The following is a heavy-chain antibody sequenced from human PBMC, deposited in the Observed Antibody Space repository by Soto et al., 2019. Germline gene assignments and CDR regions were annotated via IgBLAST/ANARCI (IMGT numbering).Heavy chain of an antibody. CDR2: IYYSGST. J-gene: IGHJ5*02. CDR1: GVSIRSSSYY. Sequence: ETLSLTGLVSGVSIRSSSYYWGWIRQPPGKGLEWIGSIYYSGSTYYNPSLKSRVTISVDTSKNQFSLKLSSVTAADTAVFYCARHRARNWFDPWGQGTLVTVYS. V-gene: IGHV4-39*01. D-gene: IGHD6-6*01. CDR3: ARHRARNWFDP.